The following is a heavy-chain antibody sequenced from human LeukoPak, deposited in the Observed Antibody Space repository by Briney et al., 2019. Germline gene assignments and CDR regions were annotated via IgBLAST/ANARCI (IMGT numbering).Heavy chain of an antibody. D-gene: IGHD1-14*01. V-gene: IGHV3-66*01. CDR1: GFTVTSNY. CDR2: IYSGGST. CDR3: ARAGGLIYYGMDV. Sequence: GGSLRLSCAASGFTVTSNYMSWVRQAPGKGLEWVSVIYSGGSTYYADSVKGRFTISRDNSKNTLYLQMNSLRAEDTAVYYCARAGGLIYYGMDVWGQGTTVTVSS. J-gene: IGHJ6*02.